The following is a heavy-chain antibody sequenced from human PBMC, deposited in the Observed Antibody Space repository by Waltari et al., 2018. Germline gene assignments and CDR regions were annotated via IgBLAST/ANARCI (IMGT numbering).Heavy chain of an antibody. CDR2: IYPGDSDT. Sequence: EVQLVQSGAEVKKPGESLKISCKGFGYSFTSYWIGWVPQMPGKGLEWMGIIYPGDSDTRYSPSFQGQVTISADKSISTAYLQWSSLKASDTAMYYCARRLYCSSTSCYTGFDYWGQGTLVTVSS. V-gene: IGHV5-51*03. J-gene: IGHJ4*02. CDR3: ARRLYCSSTSCYTGFDY. D-gene: IGHD2-2*02. CDR1: GYSFTSYW.